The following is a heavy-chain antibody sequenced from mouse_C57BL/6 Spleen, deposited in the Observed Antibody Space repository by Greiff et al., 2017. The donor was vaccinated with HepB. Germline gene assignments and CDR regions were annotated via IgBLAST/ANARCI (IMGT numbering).Heavy chain of an antibody. V-gene: IGHV1-81*01. D-gene: IGHD1-1*01. J-gene: IGHJ3*01. CDR2: IYPRSGNT. CDR3: AGGSNPFAY. Sequence: QVHVKQSGAELARPGASVKLSCKASGYTFTSYGISWVKQRTGQGLEWIGEIYPRSGNTYYNEKFKGKATLTADKSSSTAYMELRSLTSEDSAVYFCAGGSNPFAYWGQGTLVTVSA. CDR1: GYTFTSYG.